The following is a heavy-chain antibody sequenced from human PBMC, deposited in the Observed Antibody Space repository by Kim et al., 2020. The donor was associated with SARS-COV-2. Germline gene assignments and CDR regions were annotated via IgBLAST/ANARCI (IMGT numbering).Heavy chain of an antibody. Sequence: SVKVSCKASGGTFSSYAISWVRQAPGQGLEWMGGIIPIFGTANYAQKFQGRVTITADESTSTAYMELSSLRSEDTAVYYCARGGYYYGSGSYLLDYWGQGTLVTVSS. CDR3: ARGGYYYGSGSYLLDY. CDR1: GGTFSSYA. D-gene: IGHD3-10*01. CDR2: IIPIFGTA. J-gene: IGHJ4*02. V-gene: IGHV1-69*13.